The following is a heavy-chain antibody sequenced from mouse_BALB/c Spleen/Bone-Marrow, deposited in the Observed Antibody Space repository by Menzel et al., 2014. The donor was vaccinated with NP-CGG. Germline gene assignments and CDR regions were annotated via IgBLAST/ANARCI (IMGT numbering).Heavy chain of an antibody. Sequence: EVQVVESGGGLVKPGGSLKLSCAASGFTFSSYTMSWVRQTPEKRLEWVATISSGGSYTYYPDSVKGRFTISRDNAKNTLYLQMSSLKSEDTAMYYCTRDPFYYGSSYAMDYWDQGTSVTVSS. CDR2: ISSGGSYT. V-gene: IGHV5-6-4*01. J-gene: IGHJ4*01. CDR3: TRDPFYYGSSYAMDY. D-gene: IGHD1-1*01. CDR1: GFTFSSYT.